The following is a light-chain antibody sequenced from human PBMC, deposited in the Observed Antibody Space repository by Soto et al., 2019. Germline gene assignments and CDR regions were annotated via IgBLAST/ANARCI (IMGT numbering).Light chain of an antibody. CDR2: WAS. CDR3: QQYYTAPTWT. Sequence: DIVLTQSPDSLAVSLGDRATITCKSSQNIFYSSNNKNYLAWYQQKPGQPPKLLIYWASTRESGVPDRFSGSGSGTDFTLTISSLRAEDVAVYYCQQYYTAPTWTFGQGTKVEIK. J-gene: IGKJ1*01. V-gene: IGKV4-1*01. CDR1: QNIFYSSNNKNY.